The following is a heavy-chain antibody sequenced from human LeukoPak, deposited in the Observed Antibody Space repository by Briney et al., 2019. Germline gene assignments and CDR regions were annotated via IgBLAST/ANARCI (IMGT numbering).Heavy chain of an antibody. CDR1: GYTFTSYG. J-gene: IGHJ5*02. Sequence: GASVKVSCKASGYTFTSYGISWVRQAPGQGLEWMGWISAYNGNTNYAQKLQGRVTMTTDTSTSTAYMELRSLRSDDTAVYYCARDHSGFLVRGGINWFDPWGQGTLVTVSS. CDR2: ISAYNGNT. CDR3: ARDHSGFLVRGGINWFDP. V-gene: IGHV1-18*01. D-gene: IGHD3-10*01.